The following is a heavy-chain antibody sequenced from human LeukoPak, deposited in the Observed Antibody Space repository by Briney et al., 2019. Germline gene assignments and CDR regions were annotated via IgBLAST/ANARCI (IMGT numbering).Heavy chain of an antibody. J-gene: IGHJ4*02. CDR3: AGSEMPTRAFDY. CDR2: ISYDGTNK. Sequence: GGSLRLSCAASGFTFSSYAMHWVRQAPGKGLEWVTIISYDGTNKYYADSVKGRFTISRDNSKNTLFLQMNSLRAEDTAVYYCAGSEMPTRAFDYWGQGTLVTVSS. CDR1: GFTFSSYA. V-gene: IGHV3-30*04. D-gene: IGHD5-24*01.